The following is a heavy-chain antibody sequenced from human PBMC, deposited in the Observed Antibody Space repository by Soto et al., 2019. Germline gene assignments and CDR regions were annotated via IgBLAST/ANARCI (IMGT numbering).Heavy chain of an antibody. J-gene: IGHJ3*02. V-gene: IGHV3-23*01. CDR3: AKGYAFAKDAFDI. CDR2: ISGSGGST. D-gene: IGHD2-2*01. CDR1: RFTFSSYS. Sequence: GGSLRLSCAAFRFTFSSYSMTWVRQAPGKGLEWVSAISGSGGSTYYADSVKGRFTISRDNSKNTLYLQMNSLRAEDTAVYYCAKGYAFAKDAFDIWGQGTMVTVSS.